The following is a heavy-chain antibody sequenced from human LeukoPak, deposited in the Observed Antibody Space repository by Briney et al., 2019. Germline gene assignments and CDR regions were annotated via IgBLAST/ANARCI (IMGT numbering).Heavy chain of an antibody. V-gene: IGHV1-3*01. D-gene: IGHD5-12*01. CDR3: ARARSGLRILDY. CDR1: GYTFTSYG. CDR2: INAGNGNT. Sequence: ASVKVSCKASGYTFTSYGISWVRQAPGQRLEWMGWINAGNGNTKYSQKFQGRVTITRDTSASTAYMELSSLRSEDTAVYYCARARSGLRILDYWGQGTLVTVSS. J-gene: IGHJ4*02.